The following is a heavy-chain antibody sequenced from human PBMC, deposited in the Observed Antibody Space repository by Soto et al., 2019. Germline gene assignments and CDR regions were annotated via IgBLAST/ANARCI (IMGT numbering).Heavy chain of an antibody. CDR1: GFPIKTGYY. V-gene: IGHV4-38-2*01. CDR2: IYHSGTT. Sequence: PSETLSLTCDVSGFPIKTGYYWGWIRQPPGKGLEWIGAIYHSGTTYFNPSLKSRVTMSVDTSKNHFSLRLTSVAATDTAVYYCARGMNPQDYWGQGTLVTVSS. CDR3: ARGMNPQDY. J-gene: IGHJ4*02.